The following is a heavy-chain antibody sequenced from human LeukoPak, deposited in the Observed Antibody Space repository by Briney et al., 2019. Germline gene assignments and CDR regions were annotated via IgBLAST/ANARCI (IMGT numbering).Heavy chain of an antibody. Sequence: GGSLRLSCAASGFTFSASYMSWIRQAPGKGLEWVSYIRGDSSNINYADSVKGRFTTSRDNTKNTLYLEMNSLRVEDTAVYYCARHYSDTDGYRSQWDYWGQGTLVTVSS. D-gene: IGHD3-22*01. CDR2: IRGDSSNI. CDR1: GFTFSASY. CDR3: ARHYSDTDGYRSQWDY. V-gene: IGHV3-11*04. J-gene: IGHJ4*02.